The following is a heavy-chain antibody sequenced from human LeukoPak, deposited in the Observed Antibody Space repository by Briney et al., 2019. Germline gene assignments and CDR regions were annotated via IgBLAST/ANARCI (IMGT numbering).Heavy chain of an antibody. V-gene: IGHV3-23*01. Sequence: PVGSLIVSCAASGFTFRNYAMTYVRQAPGKGLEWVASVSGSGTNTYYADSVKGRFTIPRDNSKNTVTLGMSSLRGEDTAHYYCAKETLGYRRGLEMWGQGTTVTDSS. J-gene: IGHJ3*02. CDR2: VSGSGTNT. D-gene: IGHD3-16*02. CDR3: AKETLGYRRGLEM. CDR1: GFTFRNYA.